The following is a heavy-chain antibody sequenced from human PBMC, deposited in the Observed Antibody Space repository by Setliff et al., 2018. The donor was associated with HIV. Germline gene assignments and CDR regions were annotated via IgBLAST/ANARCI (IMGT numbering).Heavy chain of an antibody. CDR2: VYYTGST. CDR1: GGSISTYY. CDR3: ARQSYYVTGSFYTDVFDL. J-gene: IGHJ3*01. D-gene: IGHD3-10*01. Sequence: NPSETLSLTCTVSGGSISTYYWSWIRQPPGKGLEWIGNVYYTGSTNYNPSLKSRVTLSVELSKNHFSLELTAVTAADTAVYYCARQSYYVTGSFYTDVFDLWGQGTVVT. V-gene: IGHV4-59*08.